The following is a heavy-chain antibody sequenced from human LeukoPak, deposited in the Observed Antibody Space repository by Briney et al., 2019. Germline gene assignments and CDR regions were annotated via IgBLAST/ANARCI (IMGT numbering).Heavy chain of an antibody. Sequence: SVKVSCKASGGTFSSYAISWVRQAPGQGLEWMGRIIPIFGTANYAQKFQGRVTITTDESTSTAYMELSSLRSEDTAVYYCASEIRRDGYNWDDAFDIWGQGTMVTVSS. CDR1: GGTFSSYA. CDR3: ASEIRRDGYNWDDAFDI. J-gene: IGHJ3*02. D-gene: IGHD5-24*01. CDR2: IIPIFGTA. V-gene: IGHV1-69*05.